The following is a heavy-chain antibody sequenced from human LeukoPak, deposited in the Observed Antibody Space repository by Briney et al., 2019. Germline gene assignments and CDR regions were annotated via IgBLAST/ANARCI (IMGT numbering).Heavy chain of an antibody. V-gene: IGHV1-18*04. J-gene: IGHJ6*02. CDR3: ARVTSSGYYLLYYYGMDV. D-gene: IGHD3-22*01. CDR2: ISAYNGNT. Sequence: ASVKVSCKASGYTFTSYDINWVRQAPGQGLEWMGWISAYNGNTNYAQKLQGRVTMTTDTSTSTAYMELRSLRSDDTAVYYCARVTSSGYYLLYYYGMDVWGQGTTVTVSS. CDR1: GYTFTSYD.